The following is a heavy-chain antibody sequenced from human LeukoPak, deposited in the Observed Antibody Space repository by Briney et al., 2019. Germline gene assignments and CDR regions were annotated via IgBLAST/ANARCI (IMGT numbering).Heavy chain of an antibody. CDR1: GGSISSGSYY. CDR3: AGGETTIFGVVIGP. D-gene: IGHD3-3*01. V-gene: IGHV4-61*02. J-gene: IGHJ5*02. CDR2: IYTSGST. Sequence: PSQTLSLTCTVSGGSISSGSYYWSWIRQPAGKGLEWIGRIYTSGSTNYNPSLKSRVTISVDASKNQFSLKLSSVTAADTAVYYCAGGETTIFGVVIGPWGQGTLVTVSS.